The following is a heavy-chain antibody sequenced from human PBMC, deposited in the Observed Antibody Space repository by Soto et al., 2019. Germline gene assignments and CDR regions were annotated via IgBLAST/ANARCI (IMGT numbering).Heavy chain of an antibody. J-gene: IGHJ6*02. CDR3: ARDDEPRLSGLNYYSYYCMDV. CDR2: IIPIFGTA. V-gene: IGHV1-69*13. Sequence: GASVKVSCKASGGTFSSYAISWVRQAPGQGLEWMGGIIPIFGTANYAQKFQGRVTITADEFTSTAYMELSSLRSEDTAVYYCARDDEPRLSGLNYYSYYCMDVWGQGTTVTVSS. CDR1: GGTFSSYA.